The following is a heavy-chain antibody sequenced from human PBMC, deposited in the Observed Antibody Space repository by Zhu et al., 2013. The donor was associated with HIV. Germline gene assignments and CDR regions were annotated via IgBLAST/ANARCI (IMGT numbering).Heavy chain of an antibody. Sequence: VQSELEVKKPGASVKISCKATGFIFTSVGYSWVRQAPGKGFEWIGWVNPYNGVRVPTQRLQDRLTLAADTSTNTVYMELKNLRPDDTAIYYCTRDKRRVTFDSWGQGTLVTVTS. D-gene: IGHD2-21*02. J-gene: IGHJ4*02. V-gene: IGHV1-18*04. CDR3: TRDKRRVTFDS. CDR1: GFIFTSVG. CDR2: VNPYNGVR.